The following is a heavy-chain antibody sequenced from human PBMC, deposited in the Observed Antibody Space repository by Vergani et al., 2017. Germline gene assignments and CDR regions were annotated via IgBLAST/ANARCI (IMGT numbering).Heavy chain of an antibody. CDR1: GFLFSDYW. J-gene: IGHJ3*01. CDR2: IKQDGSEE. Sequence: EVQLVESGGGLVQPGGSLRLSCAASGFLFSDYWLNWVRQSPGGGLEWVANIKQDGSEEFYVDSVKGRFTISRDNAKNSVLLQINGLRAEDTAVYYCARGGVVGSTRQTFEFWGQGTTVTVSS. CDR3: ARGGVVGSTRQTFEF. D-gene: IGHD1-26*01. V-gene: IGHV3-7*01.